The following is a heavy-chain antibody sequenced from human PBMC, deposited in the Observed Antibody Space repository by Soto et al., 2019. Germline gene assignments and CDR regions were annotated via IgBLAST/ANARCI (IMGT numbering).Heavy chain of an antibody. CDR2: INAGNGNT. D-gene: IGHD2-21*02. CDR1: GYTFTSYA. V-gene: IGHV1-3*01. CDR3: ARAWVVVTAPDY. Sequence: ASVKVSCKASGYTFTSYAMHWVRQAPGQRLEWMGWINAGNGNTKYSQKFQGRVTITRDTSASTAYMEPSSLRSEDTAVYYCARAWVVVTAPDYWGQGTLVTVSS. J-gene: IGHJ4*02.